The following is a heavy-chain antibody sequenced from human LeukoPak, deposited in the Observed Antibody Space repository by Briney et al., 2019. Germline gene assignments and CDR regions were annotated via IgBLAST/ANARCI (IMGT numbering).Heavy chain of an antibody. CDR3: ARAPYSGSDWEGY. CDR1: GGSISSSSYY. Sequence: SETLSLTCTVSGGSISSSSYYWGWIRQPPGKGLEWIGSIYHSGSTYYNPSLKSRVTISVDTSKNQFSLKLSSVTAADTAVYYCARAPYSGSDWEGYWGQGTLVTVSS. J-gene: IGHJ4*02. D-gene: IGHD1-26*01. V-gene: IGHV4-39*07. CDR2: IYHSGST.